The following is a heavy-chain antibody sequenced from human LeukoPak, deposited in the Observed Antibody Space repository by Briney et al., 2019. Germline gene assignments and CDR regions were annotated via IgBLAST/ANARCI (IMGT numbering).Heavy chain of an antibody. CDR2: INPNSGGT. D-gene: IGHD6-19*01. Sequence: GASVKVSCKASGYTLTDYYMHWVRQAPDQGLEWMGWINPNSGGTNFAQKFQGRVTMTRDTSITTAYMELSRLRSDDTAVYYCAKGISVAQYFDAWGQGALVTVSS. V-gene: IGHV1-2*02. CDR1: GYTLTDYY. CDR3: AKGISVAQYFDA. J-gene: IGHJ4*02.